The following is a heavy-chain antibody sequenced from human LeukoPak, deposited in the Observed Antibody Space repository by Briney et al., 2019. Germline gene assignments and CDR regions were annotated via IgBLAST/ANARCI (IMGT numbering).Heavy chain of an antibody. Sequence: PGGTLRLPCAASGFTFSKAWMSWVREAPGKGLECVGSLKSKTEGGTTDYAAAVKGRFTISRDDSKNTVYLQMNSLRTGDTVVYYCTTDPGMVRGVNNQNWFDPWGQGTLVTVSS. V-gene: IGHV3-15*01. CDR1: GFTFSKAW. J-gene: IGHJ5*02. CDR2: LKSKTEGGTT. CDR3: TTDPGMVRGVNNQNWFDP. D-gene: IGHD3-10*01.